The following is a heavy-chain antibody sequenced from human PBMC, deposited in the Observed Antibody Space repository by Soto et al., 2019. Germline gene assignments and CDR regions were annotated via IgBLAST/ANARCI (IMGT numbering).Heavy chain of an antibody. Sequence: ASVKVSCKSSGYTFINYYVHWVRQAPGQGLEWMGMINPSGGRTTYPQKFQGRVTMTRDTSTSTVYVELSSLRPDDTAVFYCAREKASTSLLTHYYYAMDVWAKGPRSPSP. CDR2: INPSGGRT. J-gene: IGHJ6*02. V-gene: IGHV1-46*01. CDR3: AREKASTSLLTHYYYAMDV. CDR1: GYTFINYY.